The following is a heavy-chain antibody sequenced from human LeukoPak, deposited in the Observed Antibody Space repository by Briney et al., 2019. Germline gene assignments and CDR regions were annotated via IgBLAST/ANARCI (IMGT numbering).Heavy chain of an antibody. Sequence: SETLSLTCTVSGGSISSSSYYCGWIRQPPGKGLEWIGSIYYSGSTYYNPSLKSRVTISVDTSKNQFSLKLSSVTAADTAVYYCARDWATVTELDYWGQGTLVTVSS. CDR3: ARDWATVTELDY. J-gene: IGHJ4*02. CDR1: GGSISSSSYY. V-gene: IGHV4-39*02. D-gene: IGHD4-17*01. CDR2: IYYSGST.